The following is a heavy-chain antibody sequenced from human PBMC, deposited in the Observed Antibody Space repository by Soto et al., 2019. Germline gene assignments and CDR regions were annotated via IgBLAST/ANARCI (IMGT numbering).Heavy chain of an antibody. CDR2: ISYDGSNK. V-gene: IGHV3-30-3*01. J-gene: IGHJ4*02. CDR1: GFTFSSYA. Sequence: QVQLVESGGGVVQPGRSLRLSCAAAGFTFSSYAMHWVRQAPGKGLEWVAVISYDGSNKYYADSVKGRFTISRDNSKNTLYLQMNSLRAEDTAVYYCARVPRDGYKIGVPFDYWGQGTLVTVSS. CDR3: ARVPRDGYKIGVPFDY. D-gene: IGHD5-12*01.